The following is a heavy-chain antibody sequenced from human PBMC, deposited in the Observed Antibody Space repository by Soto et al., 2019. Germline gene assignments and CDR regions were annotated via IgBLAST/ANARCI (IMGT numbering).Heavy chain of an antibody. J-gene: IGHJ3*01. Sequence: QVQLVQSGAELKKPGASVNISCQASGFTFSDTLINWVRQGPGQRLEWMGWINPANGNTRYSEPFQGRVTISSLSSASTAYVALSDLTSEDTAVYYCARDIARVGPRANDAFDVWGQGTRITVSS. D-gene: IGHD6-13*01. CDR1: GFTFSDTL. CDR3: ARDIARVGPRANDAFDV. V-gene: IGHV1-3*01. CDR2: INPANGNT.